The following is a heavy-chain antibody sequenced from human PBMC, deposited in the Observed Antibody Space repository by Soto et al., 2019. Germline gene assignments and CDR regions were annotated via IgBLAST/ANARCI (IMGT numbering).Heavy chain of an antibody. CDR1: GFTFSSYD. CDR3: ARGAYSSGWYYALDI. D-gene: IGHD6-19*01. CDR2: IGTAGDT. J-gene: IGHJ3*02. V-gene: IGHV3-13*01. Sequence: VGLLRLSYAVSGFTFSSYDMHWVRQATGKGLEWVSAIGTAGDTYYPGSVKGRFTISRENAKNSLYLQMNSLRAGDTAVYYCARGAYSSGWYYALDIWGQGTMVTVSS.